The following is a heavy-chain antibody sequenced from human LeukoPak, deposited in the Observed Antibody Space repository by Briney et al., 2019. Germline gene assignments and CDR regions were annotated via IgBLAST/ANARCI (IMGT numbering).Heavy chain of an antibody. D-gene: IGHD2-15*01. V-gene: IGHV1-8*03. J-gene: IGHJ4*02. CDR2: MNPNRGDT. Sequence: ASVKVSCKASGYSFTSYDINWVRQATGQGLEWMGWMNPNRGDTGYAQKFQGRVTITRNTSISTAYMELSSLRSEDTAVYYCARVRVVSLEGYDYWGQGTLVTVSS. CDR3: ARVRVVSLEGYDY. CDR1: GYSFTSYD.